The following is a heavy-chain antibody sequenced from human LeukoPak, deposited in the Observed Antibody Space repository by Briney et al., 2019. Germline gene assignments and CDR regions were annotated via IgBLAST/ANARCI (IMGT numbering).Heavy chain of an antibody. CDR2: IKQDGSEK. CDR1: GFTFSSYW. Sequence: GGSLRLSCAASGFTFSSYWMSWVRQAPGKGLEWVANIKQDGSEKYYVDSVKGRFTISRDNAKNSLYLQMNSLRAEDTAVYYCARVRVYYYDSSGYDYWGQGTLVTVSS. V-gene: IGHV3-7*01. CDR3: ARVRVYYYDSSGYDY. J-gene: IGHJ4*02. D-gene: IGHD3-22*01.